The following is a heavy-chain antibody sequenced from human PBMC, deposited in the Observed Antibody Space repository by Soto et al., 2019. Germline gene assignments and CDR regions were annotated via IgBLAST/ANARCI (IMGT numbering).Heavy chain of an antibody. J-gene: IGHJ6*02. Sequence: SATLSLTCTVSSDSILSISYYWGWISHPPWKGLEWIGSIYYSGYTYYNPSLKSRVTISVDTSKNQFSLKLSSVTAADTAVYYCARHNGPLYVGYYYDMDVWGQGTTVT. D-gene: IGHD3-16*01. CDR1: SDSILSISYY. V-gene: IGHV4-39*01. CDR3: ARHNGPLYVGYYYDMDV. CDR2: IYYSGYT.